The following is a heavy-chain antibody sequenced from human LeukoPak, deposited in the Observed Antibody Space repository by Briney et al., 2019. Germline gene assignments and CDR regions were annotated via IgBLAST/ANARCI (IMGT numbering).Heavy chain of an antibody. V-gene: IGHV6-1*01. CDR2: TYYRSKWHN. Sequence: SQTLSLTCAISGDSVSSNSAAWSWIRQSPSRGLEWLGRTYYRSKWHNDYALSVKSRIIINPDTSKNQFSLQLNSVTPEDTAVYYCAKLGDSSTWGQGTLVTVSS. D-gene: IGHD6-19*01. J-gene: IGHJ5*02. CDR1: GDSVSSNSAA. CDR3: AKLGDSST.